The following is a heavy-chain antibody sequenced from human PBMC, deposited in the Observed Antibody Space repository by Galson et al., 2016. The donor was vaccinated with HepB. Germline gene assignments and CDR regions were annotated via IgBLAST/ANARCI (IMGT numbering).Heavy chain of an antibody. CDR2: IKQDGSEK. CDR3: AKGQQLAYFDY. J-gene: IGHJ4*02. Sequence: SLRLSCAASGFTFSNHAMSWVRQAPGKGLEWVAIIKQDGSEKYYVDSVKGRFTISRDNAKKSLYLQMNSLRAEDTAVYYCAKGQQLAYFDYWGQGTLVTVSS. CDR1: GFTFSNHA. V-gene: IGHV3-7*01. D-gene: IGHD6-13*01.